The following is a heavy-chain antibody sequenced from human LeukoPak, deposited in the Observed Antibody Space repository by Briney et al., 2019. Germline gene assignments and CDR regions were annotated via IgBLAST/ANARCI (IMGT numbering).Heavy chain of an antibody. CDR1: GGSISSYY. Sequence: PSETLSLTCTVSGGSISSYYWSWIRQPAGKGLEWIGRIYTSGNTNYNPSLKSRVTISVDKPKNQFSLKLSSVTAADTAVYYCARVLVGANYYYYYMGVWGKGTTVTVSS. CDR3: ARVLVGANYYYYYMGV. D-gene: IGHD1-26*01. V-gene: IGHV4-4*07. CDR2: IYTSGNT. J-gene: IGHJ6*03.